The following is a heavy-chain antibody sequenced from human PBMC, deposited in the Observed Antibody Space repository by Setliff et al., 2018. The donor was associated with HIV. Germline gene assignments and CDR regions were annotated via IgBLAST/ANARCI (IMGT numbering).Heavy chain of an antibody. CDR3: ARSNELIAARYFDY. D-gene: IGHD6-6*01. CDR2: IYYSGST. V-gene: IGHV4-39*01. J-gene: IGHJ4*02. CDR1: GGSISSSSYY. Sequence: SETLSLTCTVSGGSISSSSYYWGWIRQPPGKGLGWIGSIYYSGSTYYNPSLKSRVTIFVDTSKNQFSLRLSSVTAADTAVYYCARSNELIAARYFDYWGQGTLVTVSS.